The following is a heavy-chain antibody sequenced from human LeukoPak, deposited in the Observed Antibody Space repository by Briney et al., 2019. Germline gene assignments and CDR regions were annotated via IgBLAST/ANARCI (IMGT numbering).Heavy chain of an antibody. CDR2: MYNSGST. J-gene: IGHJ5*02. V-gene: IGHV4-31*03. D-gene: IGHD6-13*01. CDR1: GGSVSSGGYY. CDR3: ARGKYSSSWYIFDP. Sequence: KPSQTLSLTCTVSGGSVSSGGYYWSWIRQHPGKGLEWIGYMYNSGSTNYSPSLKSRVTMSADTSKNQLSLKLSAVTAADTAVYYCARGKYSSSWYIFDPWGQGALVTVSS.